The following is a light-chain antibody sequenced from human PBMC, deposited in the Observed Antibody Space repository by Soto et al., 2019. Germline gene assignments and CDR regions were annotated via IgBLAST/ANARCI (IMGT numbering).Light chain of an antibody. J-gene: IGKJ5*01. CDR2: AAS. CDR1: QGIDSW. CDR3: QQLNSFPIT. Sequence: DIQMTQSPSSVSASVGDSVTITCRASQGIDSWLAWYQQKPGNAPKLLIYAASTLQSGVPSRFSGSGSGTEFTLTITSLQPEDFATYYCQQLNSFPITFGQGTRLEIK. V-gene: IGKV1-12*01.